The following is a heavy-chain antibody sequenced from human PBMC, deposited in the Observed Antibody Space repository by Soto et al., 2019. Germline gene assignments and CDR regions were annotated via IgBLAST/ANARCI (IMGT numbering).Heavy chain of an antibody. J-gene: IGHJ4*02. V-gene: IGHV1-18*04. D-gene: IGHD3-22*01. CDR3: ARQVIQYYFDGCLYAQTPFFDN. Sequence: GSVTGSGNASGYPFPIPVSNWVRHAPGQGLEWKGWISTYNGNTHYAQNLQGRVSMTTDTSTNTAYMELRRLRSEDTAVYFCARQVIQYYFDGCLYAQTPFFDNWGQGTLVTVSS. CDR1: GYPFPIPV. CDR2: ISTYNGNT.